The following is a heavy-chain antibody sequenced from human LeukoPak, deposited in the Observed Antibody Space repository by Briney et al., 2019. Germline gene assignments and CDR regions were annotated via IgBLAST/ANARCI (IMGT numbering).Heavy chain of an antibody. Sequence: ASVKVSCKASGYTFTSYGISWVRQAPGQGLEWMGWISTYNGNTNYAQKLQGRVTMTRDTSTSTAYMELRSPRSDDTAVYYCARGGDSSGLNRFAYWGQGTLVTVSS. J-gene: IGHJ4*02. CDR1: GYTFTSYG. CDR2: ISTYNGNT. D-gene: IGHD3-22*01. CDR3: ARGGDSSGLNRFAY. V-gene: IGHV1-18*01.